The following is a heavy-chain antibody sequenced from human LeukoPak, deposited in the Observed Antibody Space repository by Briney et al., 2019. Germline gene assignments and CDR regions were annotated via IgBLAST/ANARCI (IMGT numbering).Heavy chain of an antibody. J-gene: IGHJ4*02. CDR1: GFTFSSYS. CDR2: ISSISSYI. V-gene: IGHV3-21*01. D-gene: IGHD3-16*01. CDR3: AREIMVDY. Sequence: GGSLRLSCAASGFTFSSYSMNWVRQAPGKGLEWVSSISSISSYIHYADSVKGRFTISRGNAKNSLYLQMNSLRAEDTAVYYCAREIMVDYCGQGTLVTVSS.